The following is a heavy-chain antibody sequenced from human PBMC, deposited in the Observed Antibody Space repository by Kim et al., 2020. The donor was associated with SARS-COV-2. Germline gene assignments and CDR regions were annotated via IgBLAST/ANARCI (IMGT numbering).Heavy chain of an antibody. J-gene: IGHJ4*02. D-gene: IGHD3-10*01. CDR2: T. V-gene: IGHV4-61*03. Sequence: TNYNHSFKSRVTISVDTSKNDFSLKLTSATAADTAVYYCARGSTIIPFEYWGQGALVTVSS. CDR3: ARGSTIIPFEY.